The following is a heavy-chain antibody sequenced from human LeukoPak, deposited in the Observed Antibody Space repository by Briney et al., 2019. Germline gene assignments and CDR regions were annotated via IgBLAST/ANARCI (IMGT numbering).Heavy chain of an antibody. CDR2: IYYSGST. V-gene: IGHV4-39*07. Sequence: SETLSLTCTVSGGSISSSSYYWGWIRQPPGKGLEWIGSIYYSGSTYYNPSLKSRVTISVDTSKNQFSLKLSSVTAADTAVYYCARGMTSRQDNTGYYFRAYYFDYWGQGTLVTVSS. J-gene: IGHJ4*02. D-gene: IGHD3-9*01. CDR3: ARGMTSRQDNTGYYFRAYYFDY. CDR1: GGSISSSSYY.